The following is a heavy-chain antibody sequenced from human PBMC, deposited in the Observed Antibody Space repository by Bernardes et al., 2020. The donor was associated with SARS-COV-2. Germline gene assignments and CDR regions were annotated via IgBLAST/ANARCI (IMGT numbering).Heavy chain of an antibody. CDR1: GYSITHYW. V-gene: IGHV5-51*01. CDR3: ATSNVAAADKYYFEY. CDR2: IYPRDSDT. D-gene: IGHD6-13*01. Sequence: GESLKISCEASGYSITHYWIAWVRQMPGKGLAWMGVIYPRDSDTRYSPSFQGHVTISADKSINTAYLQWSSLKASDTAIYYCATSNVAAADKYYFEYWGQGTQVTVS. J-gene: IGHJ4*02.